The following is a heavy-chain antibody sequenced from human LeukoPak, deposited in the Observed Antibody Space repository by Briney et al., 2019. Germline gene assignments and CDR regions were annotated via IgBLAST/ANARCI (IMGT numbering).Heavy chain of an antibody. V-gene: IGHV3-21*01. CDR1: GFSFSSST. CDR3: VKGDYRES. J-gene: IGHJ4*02. D-gene: IGHD4-11*01. CDR2: IGSTSSDK. Sequence: GGSLRLSCAASGFSFSSSTMNCARQAPGKGLEWVSSIGSTSSDKYYIESVKGRFTISRDNAENLLYLQMDSLRADDTAAYYCVKGDYRESWGQGTRVTVSS.